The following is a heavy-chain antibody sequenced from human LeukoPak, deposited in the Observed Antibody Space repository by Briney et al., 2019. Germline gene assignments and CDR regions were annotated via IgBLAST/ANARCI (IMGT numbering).Heavy chain of an antibody. V-gene: IGHV3-23*01. J-gene: IGHJ4*02. Sequence: GGSLRLSCAASGFTFSSYAMSWVRQAPGKGLEWVSAISGSGDSTYYGDSVKGRFTISRDNSKNTLYLQMNSLRAEDTAVYYCAEQYYDFWSGYQNWGQGTLVTVSS. CDR1: GFTFSSYA. CDR3: AEQYYDFWSGYQN. D-gene: IGHD3-3*01. CDR2: ISGSGDST.